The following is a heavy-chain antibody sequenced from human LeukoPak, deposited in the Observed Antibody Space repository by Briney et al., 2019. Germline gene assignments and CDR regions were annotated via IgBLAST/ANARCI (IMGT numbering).Heavy chain of an antibody. CDR2: TYYRSKWYN. D-gene: IGHD6-13*01. Sequence: SQTLSLTCAISGDRVSSNSAAWNWIRQSPSRGLEWLGRTYYRSKWYNDYAVSVKSRITINPDTSKNQFSLQLNSVTPEDTAVYYCAREAGPAGSPRGYYGMDVWGQGTTVTVSS. V-gene: IGHV6-1*01. CDR3: AREAGPAGSPRGYYGMDV. J-gene: IGHJ6*02. CDR1: GDRVSSNSAA.